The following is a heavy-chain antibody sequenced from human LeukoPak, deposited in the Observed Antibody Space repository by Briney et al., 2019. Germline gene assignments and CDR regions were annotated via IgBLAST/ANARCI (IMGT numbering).Heavy chain of an antibody. CDR3: ARGPVVVPAAMRVRWFDP. CDR2: INHSGST. CDR1: GGSIRSYY. D-gene: IGHD2-2*01. Sequence: SETLSLTCTVSGGSIRSYYWSWIRQPPGKGLEWIGEINHSGSTNYNPSLKSRVTISVDTSKNQFSLKLSSVTAADTAVYYCARGPVVVPAAMRVRWFDPWGQGTLVTVSS. V-gene: IGHV4-34*01. J-gene: IGHJ5*02.